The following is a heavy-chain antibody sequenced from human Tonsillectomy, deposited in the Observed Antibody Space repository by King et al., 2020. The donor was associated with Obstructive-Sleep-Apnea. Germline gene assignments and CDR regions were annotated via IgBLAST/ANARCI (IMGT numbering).Heavy chain of an antibody. V-gene: IGHV3-13*01. J-gene: IGHJ4*02. CDR2: IGAAGDT. CDR1: GFTFSNFD. Sequence: VQLVESGGALAQPGESLRLSCAASGFTFSNFDMHGVRQIIGKGLEWVSAIGAAGDTYYPVSGKGRFTISRDNAKNSLYLQMNSLRDGDTAVYYCARSVGGSLKGPFDYLGQGTLVIVSS. CDR3: ARSVGGSLKGPFDY. D-gene: IGHD1-26*01.